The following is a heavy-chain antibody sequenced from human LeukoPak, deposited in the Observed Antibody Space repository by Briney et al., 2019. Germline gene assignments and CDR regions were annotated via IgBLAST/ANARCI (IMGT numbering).Heavy chain of an antibody. CDR3: ARGIAARHFDY. J-gene: IGHJ4*02. Sequence: SETLSLTCTVSGGSISSSSYYWGWIRQPPGKGLEWIGSIYYSGSTYYNPSLKSRVTISVDTSKNQFSLKLSSVTAADTAVHYCARGIAARHFDYWGQGTLVTVSS. D-gene: IGHD6-6*01. CDR1: GGSISSSSYY. CDR2: IYYSGST. V-gene: IGHV4-39*01.